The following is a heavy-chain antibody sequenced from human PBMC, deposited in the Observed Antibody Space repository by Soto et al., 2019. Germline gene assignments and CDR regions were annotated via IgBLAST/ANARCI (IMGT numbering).Heavy chain of an antibody. CDR3: ARDYHSSSHHYFDY. Sequence: QVQLQESGPGLVKPSQTLSLTCTVSGGSISSGGYYWSWIRQHPGKGLEWIGYIYYRGSTYYNPSLKSRDTISVDPSKNKFSLKLSSVTAADTAVYYCARDYHSSSHHYFDYWGQGTLVTVSS. CDR1: GGSISSGGYY. J-gene: IGHJ4*02. D-gene: IGHD6-6*01. V-gene: IGHV4-31*03. CDR2: IYYRGST.